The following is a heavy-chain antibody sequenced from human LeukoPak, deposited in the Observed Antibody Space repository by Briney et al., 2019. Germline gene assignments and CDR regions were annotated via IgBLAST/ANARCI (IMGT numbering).Heavy chain of an antibody. CDR2: INPNSGDT. CDR3: ARVDSGHDYGPS. D-gene: IGHD5-12*01. CDR1: GYTFTAYY. Sequence: GASVKVSCKASGYTFTAYYMHWVRQVPGQGLEWMGLINPNSGDTDYAQKFQGRVIMTRDTSISTAYMEVSRLRSDDTAVYYCARVDSGHDYGPSWGQGTTVTVSS. J-gene: IGHJ3*01. V-gene: IGHV1-2*06.